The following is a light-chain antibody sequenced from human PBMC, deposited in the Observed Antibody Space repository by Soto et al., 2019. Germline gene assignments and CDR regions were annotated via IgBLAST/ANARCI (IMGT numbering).Light chain of an antibody. CDR1: SSNIGSNT. CDR3: AAWDDSPRV. CDR2: SNN. V-gene: IGLV1-44*01. J-gene: IGLJ2*01. Sequence: QSVLTQPPSASGTPGQRVTISCSGSSSNIGSNTVNWYQQLPGTAPKLLIYSNNQRPSGVPDRFSGSKSGTSASLAISGLQSEDEDDYYGAAWDDSPRVFGGGTKLTVL.